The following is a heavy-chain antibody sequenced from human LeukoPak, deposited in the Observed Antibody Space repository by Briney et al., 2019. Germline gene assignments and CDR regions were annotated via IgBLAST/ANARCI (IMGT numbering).Heavy chain of an antibody. D-gene: IGHD5-18*01. CDR2: IYYSGNT. CDR1: GGAISGGGYY. J-gene: IGHJ4*02. CDR3: ARSRGYTYAFDY. Sequence: SETLSLTCTVSGGAISGGGYYWSWIRQHPGQGLEWIGYIYYSGNTYYNPSLKSRLTISVDTSKTQFSLELSSVTAADTAVYYCARSRGYTYAFDYWGQGTLVTVSS. V-gene: IGHV4-31*03.